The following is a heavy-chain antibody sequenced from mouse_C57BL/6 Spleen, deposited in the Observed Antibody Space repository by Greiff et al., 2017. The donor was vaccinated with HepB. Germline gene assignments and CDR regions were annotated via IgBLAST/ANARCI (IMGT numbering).Heavy chain of an antibody. CDR2: IDPETGGT. V-gene: IGHV1-15*01. J-gene: IGHJ3*01. D-gene: IGHD2-5*01. CDR3: TREDSNYGAY. Sequence: VQLQQSGAELVRPGASVTLSCKASGYTFTDYEIHWVKQTPVHGLEWIGAIDPETGGTAYNQKFKGKAILTADKSSSTAYMELRSLTSEDSAVYYCTREDSNYGAYWGQGTLVTVSA. CDR1: GYTFTDYE.